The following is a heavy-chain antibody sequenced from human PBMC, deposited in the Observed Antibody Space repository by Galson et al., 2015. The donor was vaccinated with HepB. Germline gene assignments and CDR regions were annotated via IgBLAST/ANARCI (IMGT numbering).Heavy chain of an antibody. CDR2: VFSSGST. CDR3: VRDRLISVPGSFDMIGESDF. CDR1: GGSISSGTSY. Sequence: SETLSLTCSVSGGSISSGTSYWAWIRQPPGKGLEWIGSVFSSGSTYYKPSLKSRVTITVDSSKNQFSLKLTSVTAADTAVYYCVRDRLISVPGSFDMIGESDFWGQGILVIVSS. D-gene: IGHD3-22*01. J-gene: IGHJ4*02. V-gene: IGHV4-39*07.